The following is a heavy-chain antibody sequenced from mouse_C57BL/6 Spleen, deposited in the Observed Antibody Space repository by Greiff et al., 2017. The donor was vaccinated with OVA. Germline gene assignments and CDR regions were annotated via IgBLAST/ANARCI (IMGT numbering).Heavy chain of an antibody. J-gene: IGHJ4*01. Sequence: DVQLQESGPELVKPGASVKIPCKASGYTFTDYNMDWVKQSHGKSLEWIGDINPNNGGTIYNQKFKGKATLTVDKSSSTAYMELRSLTSEDTAVYYCARSLYADYAMDYWGQGTSVTVSS. CDR2: INPNNGGT. D-gene: IGHD2-3*01. V-gene: IGHV1-18*01. CDR1: GYTFTDYN. CDR3: ARSLYADYAMDY.